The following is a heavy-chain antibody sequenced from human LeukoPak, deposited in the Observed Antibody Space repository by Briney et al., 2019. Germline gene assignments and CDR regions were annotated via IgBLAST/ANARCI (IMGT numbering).Heavy chain of an antibody. CDR2: ISYDGSNK. D-gene: IGHD4-17*01. CDR1: GFSFSTYV. CDR3: ARANYGGNSDPFDY. J-gene: IGHJ4*02. Sequence: GGSLRLSCEASGFSFSTYVMHWVRQAPGKGLEWVAVISYDGSNKYYADSVKGRFTISRDNSKNTLYLQMNSLRAEDTAVYYCARANYGGNSDPFDYWGQGTLVTVSS. V-gene: IGHV3-30*19.